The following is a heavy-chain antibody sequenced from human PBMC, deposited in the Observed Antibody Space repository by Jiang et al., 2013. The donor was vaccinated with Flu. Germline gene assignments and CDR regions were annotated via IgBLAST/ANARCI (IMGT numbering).Heavy chain of an antibody. Sequence: VQLLESGGGVVQPGRSLRLSCAASGFTFSSYAMHWVRQAPGKGLEWVAVISYDGSNKYYADSVKGRFTISRDNSKNTLYLQMNSLRAEDTAVYYCARDSRWLQLEGYFDLWGRGTLVTVSS. CDR2: ISYDGSNK. CDR3: ARDSRWLQLEGYFDL. V-gene: IGHV3-30-3*01. D-gene: IGHD5-24*01. CDR1: GFTFSSYA. J-gene: IGHJ2*01.